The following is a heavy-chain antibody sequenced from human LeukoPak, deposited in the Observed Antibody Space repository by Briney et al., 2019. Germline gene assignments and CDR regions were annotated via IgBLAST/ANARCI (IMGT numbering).Heavy chain of an antibody. CDR1: GGSFSGYY. D-gene: IGHD3-22*01. CDR3: ARGRQDVTMIVVVMTAVSYYLDV. CDR2: MNPSGST. J-gene: IGHJ6*03. Sequence: SETLSLTCAVYGGSFSGYYWTWIRQTPGKGLEWIGEMNPSGSTNYNPSLKSRVTISVDTSKNQFSLKLSSVTAADSAVYYCARGRQDVTMIVVVMTAVSYYLDVWGKGTTVTVS. V-gene: IGHV4-34*01.